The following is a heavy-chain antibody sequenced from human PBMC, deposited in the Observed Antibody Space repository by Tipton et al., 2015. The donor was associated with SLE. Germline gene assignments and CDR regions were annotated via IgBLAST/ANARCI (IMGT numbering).Heavy chain of an antibody. CDR1: GGSISSGGYY. Sequence: TLSLTCTVSGGSISSGGYYWSWIRQPPGKGLEWIGSIYYSGSTYYNPSLKSRVTISVDTSKNQFSLKLSSVTAADTAVYYCASQIRDCTNGVCYTNYFDYWGQGTLVTVSS. CDR2: IYYSGST. J-gene: IGHJ4*02. V-gene: IGHV4-39*07. CDR3: ASQIRDCTNGVCYTNYFDY. D-gene: IGHD2-8*01.